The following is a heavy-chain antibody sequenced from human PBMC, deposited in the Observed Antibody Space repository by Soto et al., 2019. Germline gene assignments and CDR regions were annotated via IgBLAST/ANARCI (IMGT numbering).Heavy chain of an antibody. CDR2: ISGSGGST. CDR3: AGDSSGWGYYFDY. V-gene: IGHV3-23*01. CDR1: GFTFSSYA. Sequence: GGSLRLSCAASGFTFSSYAMSWVRQAPGKGLEWVSAISGSGGSTYYADSVKGRFTISRDNSKNTLYLQMNSLRAEDTAVYYCAGDSSGWGYYFDYWGQGTLVTAPQ. D-gene: IGHD6-19*01. J-gene: IGHJ4*02.